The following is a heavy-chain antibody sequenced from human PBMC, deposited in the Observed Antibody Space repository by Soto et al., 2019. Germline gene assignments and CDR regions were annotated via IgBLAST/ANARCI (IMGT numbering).Heavy chain of an antibody. V-gene: IGHV3-23*01. CDR2: ISNSGRST. Sequence: LRLSCAASGLTFSSYAVSWVRQAPGKGLEWVSHISNSGRSTKYADSVKGRFTISRDNSENTLYLQMNSLRAEDTAIYYCAKDALAYYDFWSWGQGTLVTVSS. J-gene: IGHJ4*02. D-gene: IGHD3-3*01. CDR3: AKDALAYYDFWS. CDR1: GLTFSSYA.